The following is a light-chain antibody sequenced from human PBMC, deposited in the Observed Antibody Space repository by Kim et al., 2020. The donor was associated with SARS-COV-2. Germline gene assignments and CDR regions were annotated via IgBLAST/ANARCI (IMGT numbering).Light chain of an antibody. Sequence: QSVLTQPPSTSGTPGQRVTISCSGSNSNIGSNNVYWYQHFPTRAPRLLILDTDQRPSGVPDRFSGSKSGTSASLAITGLQSEDEAVYYCAAWDDSLGGPEFGGGTQLTVL. V-gene: IGLV1-44*01. CDR3: AAWDDSLGGPE. CDR2: DTD. CDR1: NSNIGSNN. J-gene: IGLJ3*02.